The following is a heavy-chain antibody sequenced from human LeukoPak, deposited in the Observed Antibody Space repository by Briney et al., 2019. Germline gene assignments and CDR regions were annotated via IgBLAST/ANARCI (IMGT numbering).Heavy chain of an antibody. CDR1: GYTFTGYY. D-gene: IGHD3-22*01. CDR2: INPNSGGT. V-gene: IGHV1-2*06. J-gene: IGHJ4*02. Sequence: ASVKVSCKASGYTFTGYYMHWVRQAPGQGLEWMGRINPNSGGTNHAQKFHGRVTMTRDTSISTAYMELSRLRSDDTAVYYCARALAYYDSSGSLDYWGQGTLVTVSS. CDR3: ARALAYYDSSGSLDY.